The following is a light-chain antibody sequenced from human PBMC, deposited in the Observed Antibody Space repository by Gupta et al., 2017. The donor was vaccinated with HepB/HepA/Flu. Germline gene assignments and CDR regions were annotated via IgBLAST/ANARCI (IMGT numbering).Light chain of an antibody. V-gene: IGKV2-30*02. J-gene: IGKJ1*01. CDR2: RVS. CDR3: MQTTQWPAT. Sequence: DVVMNQSPLSLPVTRGQRASISCRSIQSLVHSDGNTYLHWFQQRPGQCPRRIIYRVSNRDSGVPDRFSGGGSGTHFTLKISRVEVEVVAVYYCMQTTQWPATFGQGTKVEIQ. CDR1: QSLVHSDGNTY.